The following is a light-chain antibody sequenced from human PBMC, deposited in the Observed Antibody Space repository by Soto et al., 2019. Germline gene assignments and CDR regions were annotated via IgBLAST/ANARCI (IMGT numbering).Light chain of an antibody. V-gene: IGKV3-15*01. CDR1: QSVSTN. Sequence: EIVMTQSPATLSVSPGERATLSCRAGQSVSTNLAWYQQKPGQAPRLLIYDASTRATGIPDRFSGGGSGTEFTLTISSLQSEDFVVYYCQQYNSWPPITFGQGTRLEVK. CDR2: DAS. CDR3: QQYNSWPPIT. J-gene: IGKJ5*01.